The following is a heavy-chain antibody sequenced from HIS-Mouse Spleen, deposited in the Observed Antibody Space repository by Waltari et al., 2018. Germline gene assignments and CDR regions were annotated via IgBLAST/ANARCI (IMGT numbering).Heavy chain of an antibody. CDR1: GGSISSSSYY. V-gene: IGHV4-39*07. CDR3: AREIPYSSSWYDWYFDL. Sequence: QLQLQESGPGLVKPSETLSLTRTVSGGSISSSSYYWGWTRQPPGKGLEWIGSIYYSGSTYYNPSLKSRVTISVDTSKNQFSLKLSSVTAADTAVYYCAREIPYSSSWYDWYFDLWGRGTLVTVSS. CDR2: IYYSGST. J-gene: IGHJ2*01. D-gene: IGHD6-13*01.